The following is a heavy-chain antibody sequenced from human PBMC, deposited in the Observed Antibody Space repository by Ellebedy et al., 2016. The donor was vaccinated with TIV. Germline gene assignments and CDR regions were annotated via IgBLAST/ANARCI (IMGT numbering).Heavy chain of an antibody. Sequence: SETLSLTCAVYGGSFSGYYWSWIRQPPGKGLEWIGEINHSGSTNYNPSLKSRVTISIDTSKNQFSLKLSSVTAADTAVYYCARGRYCSSTSCYGGSRNPASRPYYFDYWGQGTLVTVSS. V-gene: IGHV4-34*01. CDR2: INHSGST. J-gene: IGHJ4*02. CDR1: GGSFSGYY. D-gene: IGHD2-2*01. CDR3: ARGRYCSSTSCYGGSRNPASRPYYFDY.